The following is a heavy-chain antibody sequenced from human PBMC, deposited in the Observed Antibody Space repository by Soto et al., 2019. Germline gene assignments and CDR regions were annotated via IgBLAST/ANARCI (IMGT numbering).Heavy chain of an antibody. CDR3: ARDNQQWLGLGADAFDI. D-gene: IGHD6-19*01. Sequence: ASVKVSCKASGGTFSSYGISWVRQAPGQGLEWMGWISAYNGNTNYVQKLQGRVTMTTDTSTSTAYMELRSLRSDDTAVYYCARDNQQWLGLGADAFDIWGQGTMVTVSS. V-gene: IGHV1-18*01. CDR1: GGTFSSYG. J-gene: IGHJ3*02. CDR2: ISAYNGNT.